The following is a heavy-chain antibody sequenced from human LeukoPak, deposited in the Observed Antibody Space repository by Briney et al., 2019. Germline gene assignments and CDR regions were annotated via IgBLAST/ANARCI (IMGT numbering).Heavy chain of an antibody. CDR2: INPDGTQK. CDR3: ARGLGSGRHAFDI. V-gene: IGHV3-7*01. CDR1: VFTFSLYW. D-gene: IGHD3-10*01. J-gene: IGHJ3*02. Sequence: GGSLRLSCAASVFTFSLYWMSWVRQSPGKGLEWVADINPDGTQKYSVDSLKGRFTISRDNAKNSLYLQMNSLRAEDTAVYYCARGLGSGRHAFDIWGQGTMVTVSS.